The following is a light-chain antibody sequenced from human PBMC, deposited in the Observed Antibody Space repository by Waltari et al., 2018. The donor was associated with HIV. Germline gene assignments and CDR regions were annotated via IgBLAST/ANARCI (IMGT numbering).Light chain of an antibody. CDR1: RGGIAKHT. V-gene: IGLV6-57*01. CDR3: QSYDNGNWV. CDR2: GDY. Sequence: NFMLTQPHSVSEPPGKTVTISCARSRGGIAKHTALWYQKRPGSSPTTVIYGDYQRPSGVPDRFSGSIDSSSNSASLTISGLKTDDEADYYCQSYDNGNWVLGGGTKVTVL. J-gene: IGLJ3*02.